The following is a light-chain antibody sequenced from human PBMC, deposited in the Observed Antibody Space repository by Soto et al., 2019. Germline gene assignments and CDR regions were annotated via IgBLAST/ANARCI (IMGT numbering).Light chain of an antibody. J-gene: IGKJ1*01. CDR1: QGISSY. V-gene: IGKV1-9*01. Sequence: DIQLTQSPSFLSASVGDRVTITCRASQGISSYLAWYQQKPGKAPKLLIYAASTLQSGVPSRFSGSGSGTEFTLTISSLHPEDFATYFCQLLNTYTVTFGQGTKVEIK. CDR2: AAS. CDR3: QLLNTYTVT.